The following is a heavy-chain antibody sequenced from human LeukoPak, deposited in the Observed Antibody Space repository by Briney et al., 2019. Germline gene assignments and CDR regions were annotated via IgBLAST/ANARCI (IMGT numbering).Heavy chain of an antibody. V-gene: IGHV3-7*01. CDR3: AREDDWNYEDY. J-gene: IGHJ4*02. Sequence: GGSLRLSCAASGFTFRNYWMSWVRQAPGKGLEWVANIKQDGSEKYYVNSVKGRFTISRDNARNSLYLQMNSLRVEDTAIYYCAREDDWNYEDYWGQGTLVTVSS. CDR2: IKQDGSEK. D-gene: IGHD1-7*01. CDR1: GFTFRNYW.